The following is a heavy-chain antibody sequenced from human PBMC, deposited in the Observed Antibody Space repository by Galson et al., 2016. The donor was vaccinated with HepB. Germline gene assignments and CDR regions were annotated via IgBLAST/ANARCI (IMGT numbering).Heavy chain of an antibody. CDR2: IKQDGSEK. CDR3: VSRRHIAADGVD. V-gene: IGHV3-7*02. D-gene: IGHD6-13*01. J-gene: IGHJ4*02. Sequence: SLRLPCAASGFSFSDYWMTWVRQAPGKGLEWVANIKQDGSEKYYVDSVKGRFTISRDNAKNSLYLQMNSLRAEDTAIYYCVSRRHIAADGVDWGQGILVTVS. CDR1: GFSFSDYW.